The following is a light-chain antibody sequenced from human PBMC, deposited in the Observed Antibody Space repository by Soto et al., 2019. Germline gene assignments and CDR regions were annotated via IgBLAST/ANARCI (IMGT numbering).Light chain of an antibody. V-gene: IGKV3-20*01. CDR3: QQYGSSPLT. Sequence: EIVLTQSPGTLSLSPGGRATLSCRASQSVSSSYLAWYQQKPGQAPRLLIYGASSRATGIPDRFSGSGSGTDFTLTISSLEPEDFAVYYCQQYGSSPLTFGGGTKVEIK. CDR2: GAS. J-gene: IGKJ4*01. CDR1: QSVSSSY.